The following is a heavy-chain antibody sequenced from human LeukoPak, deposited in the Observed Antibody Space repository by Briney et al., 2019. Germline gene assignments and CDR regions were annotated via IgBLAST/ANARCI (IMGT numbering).Heavy chain of an antibody. CDR2: IYSSGST. CDR1: GGSISSYS. V-gene: IGHV4-59*08. CDR3: ARRRREISTITEDNWLDP. D-gene: IGHD5-24*01. J-gene: IGHJ5*02. Sequence: TSETLSLTCTVSGGSISSYSWNWIRQPPGKGLEWIGRIYSSGSTFYNPSLKSRVTISVETSKNQFSLELSSVTAADTAVYYCARRRREISTITEDNWLDPWGHGTLVTVSS.